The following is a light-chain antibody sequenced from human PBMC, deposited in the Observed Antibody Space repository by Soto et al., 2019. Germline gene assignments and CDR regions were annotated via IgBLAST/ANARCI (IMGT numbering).Light chain of an antibody. CDR1: QTIRSNY. Sequence: ETVLTQSPGTLSLSPGERATLSCRASQTIRSNYLAWYRQTPGQAPRLLIYGASNRATGIADRFSGSGSGTDFTLIISRLEPEDFALYXCQQYGSSPWTFGQGTKVEIK. CDR3: QQYGSSPWT. V-gene: IGKV3-20*01. CDR2: GAS. J-gene: IGKJ1*01.